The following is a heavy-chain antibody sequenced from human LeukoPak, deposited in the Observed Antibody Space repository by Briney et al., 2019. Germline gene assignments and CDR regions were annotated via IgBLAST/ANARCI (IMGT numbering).Heavy chain of an antibody. CDR2: IYYSGSP. CDR3: ARDKAGAATSWFDP. V-gene: IGHV4-39*07. Sequence: SETLSLTCTVSGGSISSSSHYWGWIRQPPGKGLEWVGSIYYSGSPYYNPSLKSRVTISVDTSKNRFSLKLSSVTAADTAVYYCARDKAGAATSWFDPWGQGTLVTVSS. D-gene: IGHD6-13*01. CDR1: GGSISSSSHY. J-gene: IGHJ5*02.